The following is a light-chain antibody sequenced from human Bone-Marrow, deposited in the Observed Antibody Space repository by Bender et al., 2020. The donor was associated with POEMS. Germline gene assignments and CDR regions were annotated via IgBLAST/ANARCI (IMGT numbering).Light chain of an antibody. V-gene: IGLV2-23*01. Sequence: QSALTQPPSASGSPGQSITISCTGTSSDVRNYNFVSWYQHHPGKAPKLMIYDGTKRPSGVSHRFSGSRSGNTASLTISGLQAEDEAAYYCCSYASTSTLYVFGTGTTVTVL. CDR1: SSDVRNYNF. CDR3: CSYASTSTLYV. CDR2: DGT. J-gene: IGLJ1*01.